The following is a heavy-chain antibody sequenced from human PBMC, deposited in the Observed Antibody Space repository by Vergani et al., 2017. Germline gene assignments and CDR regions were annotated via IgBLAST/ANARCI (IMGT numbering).Heavy chain of an antibody. J-gene: IGHJ4*02. V-gene: IGHV1-69*13. CDR2: IIPIFGTA. CDR1: GGTFSSYA. Sequence: QVQLVQSGAEVKKPGSSVKVSCKASGGTFSSYAISWVRQAPGQGLEWMGGIIPIFGTANYAQKFQGRVTITADESTSASYMELSSLISEDTAVYYCARDRYYYGSGSYYNDGGGYFDYWGQGTLVTVSS. D-gene: IGHD3-10*01. CDR3: ARDRYYYGSGSYYNDGGGYFDY.